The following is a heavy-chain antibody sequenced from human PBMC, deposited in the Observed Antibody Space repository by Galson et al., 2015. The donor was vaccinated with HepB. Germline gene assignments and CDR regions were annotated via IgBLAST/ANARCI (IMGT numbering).Heavy chain of an antibody. D-gene: IGHD4-17*01. J-gene: IGHJ2*01. CDR3: ARRGVTRDDYGDYWYFDL. CDR1: GYSFTSYW. CDR2: IDPSDSYT. Sequence: QSGAEVKKPGESLRISCKGSGYSFTSYWISWVRQMPGKGLEWMGRIDPSDSYTNYSPSFQGHVTISADKSISTAYLQWSSLKASDTAMYYCARRGVTRDDYGDYWYFDLWGRGTLVTVSS. V-gene: IGHV5-10-1*01.